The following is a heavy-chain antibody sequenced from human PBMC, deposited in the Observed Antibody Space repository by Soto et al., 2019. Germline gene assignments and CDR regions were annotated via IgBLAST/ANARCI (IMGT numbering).Heavy chain of an antibody. CDR1: GGSIDSNNYY. CDR2: IYYSGST. J-gene: IGHJ4*02. Sequence: SETLSLTCTVSGGSIDSNNYYWGWIRQPPGKGLEWIGSIYYSGSTYYNPSLKSRVTISVDTSRGQFSLKLSSVAAADTAIYYCARQAYERVLAGSRQVLYYFDYWGQGTLVTVSS. D-gene: IGHD3-9*01. V-gene: IGHV4-39*01. CDR3: ARQAYERVLAGSRQVLYYFDY.